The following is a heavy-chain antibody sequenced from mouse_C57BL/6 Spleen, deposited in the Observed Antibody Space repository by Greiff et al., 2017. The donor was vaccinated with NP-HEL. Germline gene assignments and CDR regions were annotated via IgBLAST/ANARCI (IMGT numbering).Heavy chain of an antibody. CDR1: GYTFTSYW. CDR3: ARWGDSSRYYAMDY. J-gene: IGHJ4*01. V-gene: IGHV1-50*01. D-gene: IGHD1-1*01. CDR2: IDPSDSYT. Sequence: QVQLQQPGAELVKPGASVKLSCKASGYTFTSYWMQWVKQRPGQGLEWIGEIDPSDSYTNYNQKFKGKATLTVDTSSSTAYMQLSSLTSEDSAVYYCARWGDSSRYYAMDYWGQGTSVTVSS.